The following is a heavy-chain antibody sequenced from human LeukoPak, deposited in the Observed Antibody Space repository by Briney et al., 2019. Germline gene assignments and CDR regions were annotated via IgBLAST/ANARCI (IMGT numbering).Heavy chain of an antibody. J-gene: IGHJ5*02. CDR2: TYYRSTWYN. CDR1: GDSVSSNSVT. CDR3: ARRLTQYDCFDP. V-gene: IGHV6-1*01. Sequence: SQTLSLTFAISGDSVSSNSVTWNWIGQSPSRGLEWLGRTYYRSTWYNDYPVSVRGRITVNPDTSKNQFSLHLNSVTPEDTAVYYCARRLTQYDCFDPWGQGILVTVSS. D-gene: IGHD2-2*01.